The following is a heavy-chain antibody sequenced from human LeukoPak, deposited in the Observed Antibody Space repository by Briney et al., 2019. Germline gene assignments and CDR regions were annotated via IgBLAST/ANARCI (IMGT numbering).Heavy chain of an antibody. CDR3: ARVVRDSSSWYSFDY. J-gene: IGHJ4*02. V-gene: IGHV3-23*01. D-gene: IGHD6-13*01. CDR2: IRSAVDTT. Sequence: GGSLRLSCAASGFTFSNYGVSWVRQAPGKGLEWVSGIRSAVDTTHYADSVKGRFIISRDNSKNTLYLQMNSLRAEDTAVYYCARVVRDSSSWYSFDYWGQGTLVTVSS. CDR1: GFTFSNYG.